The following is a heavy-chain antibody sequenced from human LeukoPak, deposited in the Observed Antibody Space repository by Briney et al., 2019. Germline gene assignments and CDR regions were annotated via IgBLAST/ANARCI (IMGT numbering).Heavy chain of an antibody. CDR1: GGSISSGSYY. Sequence: SQTLSLTXTVSGGSISSGSYYWSWIRQPAGKGLEWIGRIYTSGSTNYNPSLKSRVTISVDTSKNQFSLKLSSVTAADTAVYYCARESMGQSSYYDILTGYYPTMDYWGQGTLVTVSS. V-gene: IGHV4-61*02. J-gene: IGHJ4*02. CDR3: ARESMGQSSYYDILTGYYPTMDY. D-gene: IGHD3-9*01. CDR2: IYTSGST.